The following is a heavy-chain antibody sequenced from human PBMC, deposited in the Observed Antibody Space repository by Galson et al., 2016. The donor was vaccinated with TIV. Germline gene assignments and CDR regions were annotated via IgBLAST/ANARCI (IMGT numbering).Heavy chain of an antibody. J-gene: IGHJ4*02. D-gene: IGHD1-1*01. V-gene: IGHV3-30-3*01. CDR1: GFTFDSYT. Sequence: SLRLSCAASGFTFDSYTFHRVRQTPGKGLEWVAIISHDGNNKDFADSVQGRFTISRDSSKSTVFLQMNSLRLEDTAVYYCTRDGRGNWKYVDYFDYWGQGTLVTVSP. CDR2: ISHDGNNK. CDR3: TRDGRGNWKYVDYFDY.